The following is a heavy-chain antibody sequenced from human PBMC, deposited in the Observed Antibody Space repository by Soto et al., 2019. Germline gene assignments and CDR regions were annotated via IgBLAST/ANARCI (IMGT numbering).Heavy chain of an antibody. CDR3: ARVRGETWFDP. V-gene: IGHV1-69*02. CDR1: GGTFSSYT. D-gene: IGHD3-10*01. CDR2: IIPILGIA. Sequence: QVQLVQSGAEVKKPGSSVKVSCKASGGTFSSYTISWVRQAPGQGLEWMGRIIPILGIANYAQKFQGRVTITADKTTSTAYIELSSLRSEDTAVYYCARVRGETWFDPWGQGTLVTVSS. J-gene: IGHJ5*02.